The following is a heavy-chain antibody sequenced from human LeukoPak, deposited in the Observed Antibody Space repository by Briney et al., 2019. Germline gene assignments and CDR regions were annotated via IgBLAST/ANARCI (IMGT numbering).Heavy chain of an antibody. CDR3: ATDGYRHQLLDWFDP. CDR2: SDPEDGET. V-gene: IGHV1-24*01. J-gene: IGHJ5*02. CDR1: GYTLTELS. Sequence: ASVKVSCKVSGYTLTELSMHWVRQAPGKGLEWMGGSDPEDGETIYAQKFQGRVTKTEDTSTDTAYMELSSLRSEDTAVYYCATDGYRHQLLDWFDPWGQGTLVTVSS. D-gene: IGHD2-2*01.